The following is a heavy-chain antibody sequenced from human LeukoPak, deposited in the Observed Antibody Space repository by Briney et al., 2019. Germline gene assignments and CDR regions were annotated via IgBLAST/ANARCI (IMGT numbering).Heavy chain of an antibody. V-gene: IGHV4-59*12. CDR1: GGSISSYY. CDR2: IYYSGST. J-gene: IGHJ6*03. CDR3: ARAFPYDSSGYELFRGYYYYMDV. Sequence: SETLSLTCTVSGGSISSYYWSWIRQPPEKGLEWIGYIYYSGSTNYNPSLKSRVTISVDTSKNQFSLKLSSVTAADTAVYYCARAFPYDSSGYELFRGYYYYMDVWGKGTTVTVSS. D-gene: IGHD3-22*01.